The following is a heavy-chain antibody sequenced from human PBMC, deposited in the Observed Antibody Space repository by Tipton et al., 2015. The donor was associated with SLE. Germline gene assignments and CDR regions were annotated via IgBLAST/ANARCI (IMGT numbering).Heavy chain of an antibody. V-gene: IGHV4-4*07. J-gene: IGHJ3*02. D-gene: IGHD6-6*01. CDR3: ARDSLAARYAFDI. Sequence: TLSLTCTVSGGPISSYYWSWIRQPAGKGLEWIGRIYTSGSTNYNPSLKSRVTISVDTSKNQFSLKLSSVTAADTAVYYCARDSLAARYAFDIWGQGTMVTVSS. CDR1: GGPISSYY. CDR2: IYTSGST.